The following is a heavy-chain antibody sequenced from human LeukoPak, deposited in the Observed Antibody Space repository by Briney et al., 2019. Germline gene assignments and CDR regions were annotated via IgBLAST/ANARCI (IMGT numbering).Heavy chain of an antibody. J-gene: IGHJ4*02. CDR3: AKSFGYSRSWFDY. V-gene: IGHV3-23*01. D-gene: IGHD6-13*01. Sequence: GGSLRLSCAASGFTFSSYAMSWAHQAPGKGLEWVSGISGNGGGTYYADSVKGRFTISRDNSKNTLYLQMNSLRAEDTAVYYCAKSFGYSRSWFDYWGQGTPVTVSS. CDR2: ISGNGGGT. CDR1: GFTFSSYA.